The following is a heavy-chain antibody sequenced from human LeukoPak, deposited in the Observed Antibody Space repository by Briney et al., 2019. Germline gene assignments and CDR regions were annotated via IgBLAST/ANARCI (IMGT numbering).Heavy chain of an antibody. D-gene: IGHD3-16*01. Sequence: GGSLRLSCEASGFNFSSYAMSWVRQAPGKGLEWVSGIIDSGDITYYANSVKGRFTISRDNSKHTLYLQMNSLRAEDTAVYYCAKLGGQEVYNYYVGVWGKGTTVAVSS. V-gene: IGHV3-23*01. CDR2: IIDSGDIT. CDR3: AKLGGQEVYNYYVGV. J-gene: IGHJ6*03. CDR1: GFNFSSYA.